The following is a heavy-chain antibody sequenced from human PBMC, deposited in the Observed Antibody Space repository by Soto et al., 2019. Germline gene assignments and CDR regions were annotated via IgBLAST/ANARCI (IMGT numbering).Heavy chain of an antibody. D-gene: IGHD4-17*01. J-gene: IGHJ4*02. CDR1: GVTFSSYG. CDR2: ISGSGGRT. CDR3: ASQRGDYGDDNYPCDY. V-gene: IGHV3-23*01. Sequence: EVQLLESGGNLVQPGGSLRLSCAASGVTFSSYGMTWVRQAPGKGLEWVSVISGSGGRTSYADSVKGRFTISRDNSKNTQYLQMDSLRAEDTAVYYCASQRGDYGDDNYPCDYWGQGTRVTVSS.